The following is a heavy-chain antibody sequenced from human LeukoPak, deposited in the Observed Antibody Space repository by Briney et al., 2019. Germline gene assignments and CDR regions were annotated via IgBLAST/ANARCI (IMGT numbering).Heavy chain of an antibody. CDR2: IRYDGSNK. CDR3: ARDKGSDY. V-gene: IGHV3-30*02. CDR1: GFTFSSYG. D-gene: IGHD3-10*01. J-gene: IGHJ4*02. Sequence: PGGSLRLSCAASGFTFSSYGMHWVRQAPGKGLEWVAFIRYDGSNKYYADSVKGRFTISRDNAKNSLYLQMNSLRAEDTAVYYCARDKGSDYWGQGTLVTVSS.